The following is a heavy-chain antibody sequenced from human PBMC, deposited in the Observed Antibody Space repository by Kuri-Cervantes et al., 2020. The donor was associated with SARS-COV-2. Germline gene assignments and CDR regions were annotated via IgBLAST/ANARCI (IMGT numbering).Heavy chain of an antibody. D-gene: IGHD2-2*01. Sequence: GESLKISCAASGFTFSSYWMTWVRQAPGKGLEWVANIKQDGSEKYYVDSVKGRFTISRDNSKNTLYLQMNSLRAEDTAVYYCAREGADIVVVPAAMTHGGEFDYWGQGTLVTVSS. CDR3: AREGADIVVVPAAMTHGGEFDY. CDR2: IKQDGSEK. J-gene: IGHJ4*02. V-gene: IGHV3-7*01. CDR1: GFTFSSYW.